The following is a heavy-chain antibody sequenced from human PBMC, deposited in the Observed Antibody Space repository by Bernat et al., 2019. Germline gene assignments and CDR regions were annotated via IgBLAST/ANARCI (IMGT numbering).Heavy chain of an antibody. CDR3: ARIIESGSYFGPNYFDY. D-gene: IGHD1-26*01. V-gene: IGHV2-26*01. Sequence: QVTLKESGPVLVKPTETLTLTRTVSGFSLSNARMGVSWIRQPPGKALEWLAHIFSNDEKSYSTSLKSRLTISKDTSKSQVVLTMTNMDPVDTATYYCARIIESGSYFGPNYFDYWGQGTLVTVSS. CDR1: GFSLSNARMG. CDR2: IFSNDEK. J-gene: IGHJ4*02.